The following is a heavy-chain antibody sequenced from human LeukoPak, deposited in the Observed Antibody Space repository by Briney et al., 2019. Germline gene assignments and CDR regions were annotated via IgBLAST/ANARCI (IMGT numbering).Heavy chain of an antibody. CDR3: AKGYRYVVY. CDR2: LNWNGGST. V-gene: IGHV3-20*04. Sequence: PGGSLRLSCAASGFTFDDYGMSWVRQAPGKGLEWVSGLNWNGGSTGYADSLKGRFTISRDNTKNSLYLQMNSLRAEDTAVYYCAKGYRYVVYWGQGTLVTVSS. D-gene: IGHD6-13*01. CDR1: GFTFDDYG. J-gene: IGHJ4*02.